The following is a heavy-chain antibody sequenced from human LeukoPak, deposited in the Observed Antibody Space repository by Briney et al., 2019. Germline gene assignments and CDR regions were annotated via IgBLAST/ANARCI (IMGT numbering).Heavy chain of an antibody. CDR2: IYYSGST. J-gene: IGHJ5*02. V-gene: IGHV4-39*07. CDR1: GGSISSSSYY. D-gene: IGHD2-2*01. Sequence: PSETLSLTCTVSGGSISSSSYYWGWIRQPPGKGLEWSGSIYYSGSTYYNPSLKSRVTISVDTSKNQFSLKLSSVTAADTAVYYCARVGRYQLLFTWFDPWGQGTLVTVSS. CDR3: ARVGRYQLLFTWFDP.